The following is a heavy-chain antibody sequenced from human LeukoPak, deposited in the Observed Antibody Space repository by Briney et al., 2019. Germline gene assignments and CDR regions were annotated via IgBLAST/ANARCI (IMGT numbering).Heavy chain of an antibody. CDR2: ISYDGSNK. Sequence: GGSLRLSCAASGFTFSSYGMHWVRQAPGKGLEWVAVISYDGSNKYYADSVKGRFTISRDNSKNTLYLQMNSLRAEDTAVYYCARERSGWSYTFDYWGQGTLVTVSS. CDR1: GFTFSSYG. V-gene: IGHV3-30*03. D-gene: IGHD6-19*01. J-gene: IGHJ4*02. CDR3: ARERSGWSYTFDY.